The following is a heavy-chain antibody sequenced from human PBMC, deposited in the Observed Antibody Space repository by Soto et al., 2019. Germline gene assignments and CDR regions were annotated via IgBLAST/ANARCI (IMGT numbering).Heavy chain of an antibody. V-gene: IGHV1-69*01. J-gene: IGHJ3*02. D-gene: IGHD3-22*01. CDR3: ARDSPTYYYDSSGYSTNAFDI. CDR1: GGTFSSYA. CDR2: IIPIFGTA. Sequence: QVQLVQSGAEVKKPGSSVKVSYKASGGTFSSYAISWVRQAPGQGLEWMGGIIPIFGTANYAQKFQGRVTITADESTSTAYMELSSLRSEDTAVYYCARDSPTYYYDSSGYSTNAFDIWGQGTMVTVSS.